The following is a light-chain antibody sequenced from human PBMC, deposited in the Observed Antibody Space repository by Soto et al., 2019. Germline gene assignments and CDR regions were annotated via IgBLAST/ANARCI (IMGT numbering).Light chain of an antibody. CDR3: QSYDLSNHRGV. Sequence: NFMLTQPHSVSESPGKTVTISCTRSSGSIASNYVQWYQQRPGSAPTTVIYEDNQRPSGVPDRFSGSIDSSSNSASLTISGLKTEDEADYYSQSYDLSNHRGVFGGGTKLTVL. CDR1: SGSIASNY. J-gene: IGLJ3*02. CDR2: EDN. V-gene: IGLV6-57*03.